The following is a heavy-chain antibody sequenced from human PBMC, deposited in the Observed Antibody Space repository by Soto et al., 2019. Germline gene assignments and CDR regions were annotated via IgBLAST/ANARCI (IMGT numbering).Heavy chain of an antibody. J-gene: IGHJ4*02. V-gene: IGHV3-48*02. CDR1: GFIFTSYS. Sequence: EVQLVESGGGLVQPGGSLRLSCAASGFIFTSYSMNWVRQAPGKGLEWLSYIRIDSNHIGYADSVRGRFTISNDIAKNSLYLQMNSLRDEDTAVYYCARDLSYAFDYWGQGTLVTVSS. D-gene: IGHD1-26*01. CDR3: ARDLSYAFDY. CDR2: IRIDSNHI.